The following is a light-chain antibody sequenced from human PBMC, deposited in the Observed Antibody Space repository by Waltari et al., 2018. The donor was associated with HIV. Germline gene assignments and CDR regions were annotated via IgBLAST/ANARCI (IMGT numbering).Light chain of an antibody. V-gene: IGLV2-14*01. CDR1: NTDFSPHIF. Sequence: QSGLTQPASVSASLGQSITISCIASNTDFSPHIFFSCYHHHPDKAPQLLIYGDNIRPSGIPFRLSGSKSDNTASLTISGLQVDDEGDYYCSSYMNSGTLVFGGGTKVTVL. CDR2: GDN. CDR3: SSYMNSGTLV. J-gene: IGLJ3*02.